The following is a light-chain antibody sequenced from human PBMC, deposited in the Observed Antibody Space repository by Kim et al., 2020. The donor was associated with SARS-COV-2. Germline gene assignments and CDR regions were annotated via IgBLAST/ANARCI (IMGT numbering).Light chain of an antibody. CDR2: SDS. CDR3: QVWDSSSDPRV. J-gene: IGLJ3*02. V-gene: IGLV3-12*02. Sequence: AVHWYQQKPGQDPVLVIYSDSNRPSGIPERFSGSSPGNTATLIISRIEAGDEADYDCQVWDSSSDPRVFGGGTQLTVL. CDR1: A.